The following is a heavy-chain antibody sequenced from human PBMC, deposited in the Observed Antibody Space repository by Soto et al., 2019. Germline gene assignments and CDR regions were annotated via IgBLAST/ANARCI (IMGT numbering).Heavy chain of an antibody. CDR3: ARVGYDFWSGYFTFYWFDP. CDR1: GDSVSSNSAA. V-gene: IGHV6-1*01. D-gene: IGHD3-3*01. Sequence: LSLTFAISGDSVSSNSAAWNWIRQSPSKGLEWLGRTYYRSKWYNDYAVSVKSRITINADTSKNQFSLQLSAVTPEDTAVYYCARVGYDFWSGYFTFYWFDPWGQGTLVTVSS. CDR2: TYYRSKWYN. J-gene: IGHJ5*02.